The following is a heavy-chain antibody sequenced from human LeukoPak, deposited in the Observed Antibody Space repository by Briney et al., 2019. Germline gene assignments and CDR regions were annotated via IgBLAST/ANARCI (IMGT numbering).Heavy chain of an antibody. J-gene: IGHJ5*01. V-gene: IGHV3-23*01. D-gene: IGHD6-19*01. Sequence: GGSLRLSCAASGFAFSSYAMSWLRQPPGKGLEWVSTINANSGTTSYAASVRGRFTISRDNSKNTLYLQVNTLRADDTATYYCAKPVSGGLAVTADWFHPWGQGTLVVVSS. CDR3: AKPVSGGLAVTADWFHP. CDR1: GFAFSSYA. CDR2: INANSGTT.